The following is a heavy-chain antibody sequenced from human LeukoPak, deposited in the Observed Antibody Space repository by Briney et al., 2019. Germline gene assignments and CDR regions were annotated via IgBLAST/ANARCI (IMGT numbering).Heavy chain of an antibody. D-gene: IGHD4-17*01. CDR2: ISAGSTTI. CDR3: ARRGDYEFDS. J-gene: IGHJ4*02. CDR1: GFTFSTYN. V-gene: IGHV3-48*02. Sequence: GGSLRLSCAASGFTFSTYNINWVRQAPGKGLEWVSYISAGSTTIYYADSVKGRFTISRDNAKKSLYLQMNSLRDDDTAVYYCARRGDYEFDSWGQGTLVTVSS.